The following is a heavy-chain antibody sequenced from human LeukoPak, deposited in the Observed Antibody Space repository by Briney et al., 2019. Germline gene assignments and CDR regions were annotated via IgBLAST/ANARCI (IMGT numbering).Heavy chain of an antibody. CDR3: ARENPSGYYNRPIDY. Sequence: SETLSLTCAAYGGSFGGYYWSWIRQPPGKGLEWLGEINHSGSTNYNPPLKSRVTISVDTSKNQFSLKLSSVTAADTAIYYCARENPSGYYNRPIDYWGQGTLVTVSS. V-gene: IGHV4-34*01. D-gene: IGHD3-22*01. CDR1: GGSFGGYY. J-gene: IGHJ4*02. CDR2: INHSGST.